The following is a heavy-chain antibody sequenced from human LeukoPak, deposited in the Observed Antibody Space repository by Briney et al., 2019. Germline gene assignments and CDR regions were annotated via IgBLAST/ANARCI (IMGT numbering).Heavy chain of an antibody. CDR2: MNPNSGNT. D-gene: IGHD5-18*01. CDR3: ARGPTGYSYGYYYYYMDV. Sequence: ASVTVSFKASGYTFTIYDINWVRQATGQGLEWMGWMNPNSGNTGYAQKFQGRVTMTRNTSISTAYMELSSLRSEDTAVYYCARGPTGYSYGYYYYYMDVWGKGTTVTISS. V-gene: IGHV1-8*01. CDR1: GYTFTIYD. J-gene: IGHJ6*03.